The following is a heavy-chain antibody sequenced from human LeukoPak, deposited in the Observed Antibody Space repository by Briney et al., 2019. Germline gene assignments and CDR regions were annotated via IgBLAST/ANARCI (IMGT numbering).Heavy chain of an antibody. CDR2: ISGDGGST. Sequence: PGGSLRLSCAASGFTFDDYAMHWVRQAPGKGLEWVSLISGDGGSTYYADSVKGRFTISRDNAKNSLYLQMNSLKVEDTALYYCAKDEGPAAPSDYWGQGTLVTVSS. CDR3: AKDEGPAAPSDY. V-gene: IGHV3-43*02. J-gene: IGHJ4*02. CDR1: GFTFDDYA. D-gene: IGHD2-2*01.